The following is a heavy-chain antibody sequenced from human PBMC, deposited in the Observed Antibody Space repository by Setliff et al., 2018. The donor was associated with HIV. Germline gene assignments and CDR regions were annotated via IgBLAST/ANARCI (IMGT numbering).Heavy chain of an antibody. V-gene: IGHV3-73*01. Sequence: GGSLRLSCAASGFTFSGSAMHWVRQASGKGLEWVGRIRSKGYGSATAYAAAVKGRFTISRDDSKNTAYLQMDSLKTEDTAVYYCTRHSTDPWSLLDYGGQGTLVTVSS. CDR3: TRHSTDPWSLLDY. J-gene: IGHJ4*02. CDR1: GFTFSGSA. CDR2: IRSKGYGSAT. D-gene: IGHD1-1*01.